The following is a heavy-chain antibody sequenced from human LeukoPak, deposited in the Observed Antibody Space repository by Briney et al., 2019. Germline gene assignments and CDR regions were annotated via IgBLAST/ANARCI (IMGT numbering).Heavy chain of an antibody. CDR3: ARRIAAAGTEFDY. D-gene: IGHD6-13*01. Sequence: ASVKVSCKASGYTFTGYYMHWVRQAPGQGLEWMGWINPNSGGTNYAQKFQGRVTMTRDTSISTAYMELSRLRSDDTAVYYCARRIAAAGTEFDYWGQGTLVTASS. CDR2: INPNSGGT. V-gene: IGHV1-2*02. J-gene: IGHJ4*02. CDR1: GYTFTGYY.